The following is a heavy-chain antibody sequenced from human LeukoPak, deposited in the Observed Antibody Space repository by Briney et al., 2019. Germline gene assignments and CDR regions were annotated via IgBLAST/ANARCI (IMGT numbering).Heavy chain of an antibody. CDR2: ISSTGSYI. D-gene: IGHD1-1*01. Sequence: GGSLRLSCAASGFSLSSYMLNWVRQAPGKGLEWVSTISSTGSYIYYADSVKGRFTISRDNAKNSLYLQMNSLRAEDTALYYCARLRTTGTFDYWGQGTLVTVSS. V-gene: IGHV3-21*01. CDR3: ARLRTTGTFDY. J-gene: IGHJ4*02. CDR1: GFSLSSYM.